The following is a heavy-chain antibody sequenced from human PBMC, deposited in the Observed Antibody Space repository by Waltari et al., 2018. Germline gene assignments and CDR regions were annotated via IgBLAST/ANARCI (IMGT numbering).Heavy chain of an antibody. CDR3: AKIDSYSTAYGY. Sequence: QVQLVESGGGLDQPGGSLRLPWEESGVTFSPYAMHWIRRAPGKGLDWVAVIASDGSNKSYADSVKGRFTISRDNPYSTLYLQMNSLRADDTAVYYCAKIDSYSTAYGYWGQGTLVTVSS. J-gene: IGHJ4*02. V-gene: IGHV3-30*18. CDR1: GVTFSPYA. D-gene: IGHD2-2*01. CDR2: IASDGSNK.